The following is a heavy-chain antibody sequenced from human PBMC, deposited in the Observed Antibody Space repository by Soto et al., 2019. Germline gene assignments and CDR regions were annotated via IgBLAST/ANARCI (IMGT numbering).Heavy chain of an antibody. CDR2: ISYDGSNK. V-gene: IGHV3-30*18. Sequence: QVQLVESGGGLVQPGRSLRLSCAASGFTFSSYGMHWVRQAPGKGLEWVAVISYDGSNKYYADSVKGRFTISRDNSKNTLYLQMNSLRAEDTAVYYCAKDPSVTTGFDYWGQGTLVTVSS. CDR1: GFTFSSYG. D-gene: IGHD4-17*01. J-gene: IGHJ4*02. CDR3: AKDPSVTTGFDY.